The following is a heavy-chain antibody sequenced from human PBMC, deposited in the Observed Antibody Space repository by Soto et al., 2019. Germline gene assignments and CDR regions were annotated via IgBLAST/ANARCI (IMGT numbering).Heavy chain of an antibody. CDR1: GFTFSTYW. Sequence: EVQLVESGGSLVQPGGSLRLSCAASGFTFSTYWMHWVRQAPGKGLEWVSRIKTDGSYTNYADSVKGRFTISRDNAKNPLFLPMGSLGVEDTAVYLCAPGGSGFIRFWGQGTLVTVSS. CDR3: APGGSGFIRF. CDR2: IKTDGSYT. J-gene: IGHJ4*02. V-gene: IGHV3-74*01. D-gene: IGHD5-12*01.